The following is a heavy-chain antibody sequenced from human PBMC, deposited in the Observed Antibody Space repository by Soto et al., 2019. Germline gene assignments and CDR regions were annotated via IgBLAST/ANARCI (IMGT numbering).Heavy chain of an antibody. CDR1: GGSISSYY. CDR3: ARRYGPGFDY. CDR2: IYYSGST. J-gene: IGHJ4*02. D-gene: IGHD4-17*01. Sequence: QVQLQESGPGLVKPSETLSLTCTVSGGSISSYYWSWIRQPPGKGLEWIGYIYYSGSTNYNPSLKSRVTIPVNTSKNQSPLKLSSVTAADTAVYYCARRYGPGFDYWGQGTLVTVSS. V-gene: IGHV4-59*08.